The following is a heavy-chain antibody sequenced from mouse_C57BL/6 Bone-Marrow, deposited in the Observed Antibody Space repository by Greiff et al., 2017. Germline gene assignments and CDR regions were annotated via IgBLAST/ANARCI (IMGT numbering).Heavy chain of an antibody. CDR1: GYTFTDYY. J-gene: IGHJ3*01. V-gene: IGHV1-76*01. CDR2: IYPGSGNT. CDR3: ARRGVFAY. Sequence: VQLQQSGAELVRPGASVKLSCKASGYTFTDYYINWVKQRPGQGLEWIARIYPGSGNTYYNEKFKGKATLTADKSSSTAYMELRSLTSEDSAVYFCARRGVFAYWGQGTLVTVSA.